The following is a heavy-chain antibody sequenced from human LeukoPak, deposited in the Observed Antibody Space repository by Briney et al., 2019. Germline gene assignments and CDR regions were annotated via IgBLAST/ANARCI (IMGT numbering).Heavy chain of an antibody. V-gene: IGHV3-64D*09. D-gene: IGHD2/OR15-2a*01. J-gene: IGHJ4*02. CDR1: GFTFSSFA. Sequence: GGSLRLSCSASGFTFSSFAMHWVRQAPGKGLEYVAAIRRNGGSTYYADSVKGRFTISRDNSKSTLYLQMSSLRAEDTAVYLCVKDLRSDFMGVLSRYLSYWGQGTLVTVSS. CDR2: IRRNGGST. CDR3: VKDLRSDFMGVLSRYLSY.